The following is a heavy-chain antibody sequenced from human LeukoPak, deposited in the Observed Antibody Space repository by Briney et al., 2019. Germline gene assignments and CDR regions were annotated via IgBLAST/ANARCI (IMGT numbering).Heavy chain of an antibody. CDR1: GFTFSNSE. CDR2: ISGSNTI. J-gene: IGHJ4*02. CDR3: ARSTPSDFYFDY. Sequence: PGGSLRLSCAASGFTFSNSEMNCVRRPSGKGLEWVSYISGSNTIYYADSVKGRFTISRDNAKNSLYLQMNNLRAEDTAVYYCARSTPSDFYFDYWGQGTLVTVSS. V-gene: IGHV3-48*03. D-gene: IGHD2-2*01.